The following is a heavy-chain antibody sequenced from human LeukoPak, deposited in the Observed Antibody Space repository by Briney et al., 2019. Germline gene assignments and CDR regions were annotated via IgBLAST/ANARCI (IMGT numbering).Heavy chain of an antibody. Sequence: GRSLRLSCAASGFTFSTYGMHWVRQAPGKGLECVAVIWYDGSNKYYADSVKGRFTISRDNSKNTLYLQMDSLRAEDTAVYYCAKDRLGLIWYFDYWGQGTLVTVSS. CDR1: GFTFSTYG. D-gene: IGHD3-10*01. J-gene: IGHJ4*02. CDR2: IWYDGSNK. CDR3: AKDRLGLIWYFDY. V-gene: IGHV3-33*06.